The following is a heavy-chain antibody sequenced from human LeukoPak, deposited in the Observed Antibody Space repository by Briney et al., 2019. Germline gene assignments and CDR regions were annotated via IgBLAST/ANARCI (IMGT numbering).Heavy chain of an antibody. CDR3: ARVQADSRTTAMVTRWYFDL. V-gene: IGHV4-39*01. Sequence: PSETLSLTCTVSGGSISSSSYYWGWLRQPPGKGLEWIGSIYYSGSTYYDPSLKSLITLSVDTTKYQFSLKLSSVTAADTAVYYCARVQADSRTTAMVTRWYFDLWGRGTLVTVSS. CDR1: GGSISSSSYY. J-gene: IGHJ2*01. D-gene: IGHD5-18*01. CDR2: IYYSGST.